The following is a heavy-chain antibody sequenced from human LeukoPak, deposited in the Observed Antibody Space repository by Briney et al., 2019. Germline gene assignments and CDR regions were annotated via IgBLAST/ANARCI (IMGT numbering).Heavy chain of an antibody. J-gene: IGHJ4*02. D-gene: IGHD6-13*01. CDR3: ARVGSVGRSSWYYFDY. Sequence: GGSLRLSCAASGLTFSFYSMNWVRQAPGKGLEWVSYISSFSGTINYAESVKGRFTISRDNAKNTLYLQMNGLRAEDTAVYYCARVGSVGRSSWYYFDYWGQGTLVTVSS. CDR2: ISSFSGTI. CDR1: GLTFSFYS. V-gene: IGHV3-48*04.